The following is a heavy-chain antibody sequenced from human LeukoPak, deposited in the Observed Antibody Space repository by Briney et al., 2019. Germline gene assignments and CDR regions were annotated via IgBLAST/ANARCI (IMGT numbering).Heavy chain of an antibody. CDR2: ISAYNGNT. J-gene: IGHJ6*02. Sequence: ASVKVSCKASGYTFTSYGISWVRQAPGQGLEWMGWISAYNGNTNYAQKLQGRVTMTTDTSTSTAYMELRSLRSDDTAVYYCAREDGIGLGYCSGGSCPDYYYYGMDVWGQGTTVTVSS. CDR3: AREDGIGLGYCSGGSCPDYYYYGMDV. CDR1: GYTFTSYG. V-gene: IGHV1-18*01. D-gene: IGHD2-15*01.